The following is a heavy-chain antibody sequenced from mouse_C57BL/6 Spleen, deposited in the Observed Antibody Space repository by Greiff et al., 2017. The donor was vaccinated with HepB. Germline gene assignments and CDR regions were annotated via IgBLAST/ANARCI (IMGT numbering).Heavy chain of an antibody. CDR1: GYSFTDYN. D-gene: IGHD2-4*01. J-gene: IGHJ4*01. CDR2: INPNYGTT. CDR3: ARGRGYYEVYYAMDY. Sequence: EVQVVESGPELVKPGASVKISCKASGYSFTDYNMNWVKQSNGKSLEWIGVINPNYGTTSYNQKFKGKATLTVDQSSSTAYMQLNSLTSEDSAVYYCARGRGYYEVYYAMDYWGQGTSVTVSS. V-gene: IGHV1-39*01.